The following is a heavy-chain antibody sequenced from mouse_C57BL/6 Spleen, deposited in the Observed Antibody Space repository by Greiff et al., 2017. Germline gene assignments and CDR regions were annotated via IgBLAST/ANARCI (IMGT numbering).Heavy chain of an antibody. J-gene: IGHJ4*01. Sequence: DVKLVESGGGLVKPGGSLKLSCAASGFTFSDYGMHWVRQAPEKGLEWVAYISSGSSTIYYADTVKGRFTISRDNAKNTLFLQMTSLRSEDTAMYYCARGYSNYEDYAMDYWGQGTSVTVSS. CDR1: GFTFSDYG. D-gene: IGHD2-5*01. CDR2: ISSGSSTI. V-gene: IGHV5-17*01. CDR3: ARGYSNYEDYAMDY.